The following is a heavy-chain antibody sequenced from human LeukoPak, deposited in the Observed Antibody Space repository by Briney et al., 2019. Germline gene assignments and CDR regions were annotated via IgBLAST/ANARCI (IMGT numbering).Heavy chain of an antibody. CDR3: ARSMVRGVTFDY. D-gene: IGHD3-10*01. Sequence: GGSLRLSCAAFGCSFSSYKKSWVRQPPGKGLGWVSYISGSGSTKYYADSVKGRFTIYRDNAKNSLYLQMNRPRDEDTSVYYCARSMVRGVTFDYWGQGTLVTVSS. CDR2: ISGSGSTK. J-gene: IGHJ4*02. CDR1: GCSFSSYK. V-gene: IGHV3-48*03.